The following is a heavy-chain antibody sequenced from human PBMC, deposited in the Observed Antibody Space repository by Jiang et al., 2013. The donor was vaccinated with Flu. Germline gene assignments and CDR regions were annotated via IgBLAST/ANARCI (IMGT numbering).Heavy chain of an antibody. CDR1: GGSISSGSYY. Sequence: GLVKPSQTLSLTCTVSGGSISSGSYYWSWIRQPAGKGLEWIGRIYTSGSTNYNPSLKSRVTISVDTSKNQFSLKLSSVTAADTAVYYCAREDRYSYGYSPDYWGQGTLVTVSS. CDR2: IYTSGST. D-gene: IGHD5-18*01. CDR3: AREDRYSYGYSPDY. V-gene: IGHV4-61*02. J-gene: IGHJ4*02.